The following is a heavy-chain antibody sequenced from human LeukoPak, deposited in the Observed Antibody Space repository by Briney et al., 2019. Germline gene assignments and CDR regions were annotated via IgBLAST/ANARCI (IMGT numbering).Heavy chain of an antibody. Sequence: SETLSLTCAVYGGSFSGYYWSWIRQPPGKGLEWIGAINHSGSTNYNPSLKSRVTISVDTSKNQFSLKLSSVTAADTAVYYCASGAGIRWYFDLWGRGTLVTVSS. J-gene: IGHJ2*01. CDR2: INHSGST. V-gene: IGHV4-34*01. CDR3: ASGAGIRWYFDL. CDR1: GGSFSGYY.